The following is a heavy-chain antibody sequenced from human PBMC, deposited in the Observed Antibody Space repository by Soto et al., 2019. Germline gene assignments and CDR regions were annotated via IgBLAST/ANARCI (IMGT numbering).Heavy chain of an antibody. D-gene: IGHD2-21*02. CDR1: GFTFSRYA. Sequence: EVQLLESGGGLVQPGGSLRLSCAASGFTFSRYAMAWFRQAPGKGLEWVSAIIGTGVQTYYSDSVKGRFTISRDNSKDTLYLKRGSLRAEDTAVYYCAKDPTYCGGDSSPTPFDSWGQGTLVTVSS. J-gene: IGHJ4*02. CDR3: AKDPTYCGGDSSPTPFDS. CDR2: IIGTGVQT. V-gene: IGHV3-23*01.